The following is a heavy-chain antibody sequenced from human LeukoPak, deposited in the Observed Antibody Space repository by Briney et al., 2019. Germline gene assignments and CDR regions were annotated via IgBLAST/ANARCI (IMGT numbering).Heavy chain of an antibody. D-gene: IGHD4-17*01. J-gene: IGHJ4*02. Sequence: ETLSLTCTVSGGSISTYYWTWIRQSPGKGLEWVGYTQYRGYADYSPSLKSRVTISVDTSNNQCSLRLSSVTAADTAVYYCARVGSLTTFDWGQGTLVTVSS. CDR3: ARVGSLTTFD. V-gene: IGHV4-59*01. CDR2: TQYRGYA. CDR1: GGSISTYY.